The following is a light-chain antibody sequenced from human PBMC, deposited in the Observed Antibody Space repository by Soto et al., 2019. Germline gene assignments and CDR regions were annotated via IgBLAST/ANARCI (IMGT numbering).Light chain of an antibody. J-gene: IGKJ2*01. CDR3: QLYDTYFRYN. V-gene: IGKV1-5*01. Sequence: DIQMTQSPSTLSASVGDRVTITCRASQSISSRLAWYQKKPGKAPKLLIYDALILESGVPSRFSGSGSGTEFTVRIGSLPLDDLASYYCQLYDTYFRYNFGQETKLEIK. CDR2: DAL. CDR1: QSISSR.